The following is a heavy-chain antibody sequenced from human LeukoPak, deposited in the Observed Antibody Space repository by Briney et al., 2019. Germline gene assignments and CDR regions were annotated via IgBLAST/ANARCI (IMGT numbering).Heavy chain of an antibody. CDR2: ISGSGANT. J-gene: IGHJ4*02. D-gene: IGHD3-16*02. CDR3: PKERAGYTNPYYFAY. Sequence: PGGSLRLSCAASGFTFSTYAMSWVRQAPGKGLEWVSTISGSGANTYYADSVRGRFTISRDSSKNTLYLHMNSLRADDAAVHYCPKERAGYTNPYYFAYGGQGTLVTVSS. V-gene: IGHV3-23*01. CDR1: GFTFSTYA.